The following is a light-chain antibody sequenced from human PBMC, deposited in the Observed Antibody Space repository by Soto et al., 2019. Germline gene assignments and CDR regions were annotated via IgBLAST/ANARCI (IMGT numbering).Light chain of an antibody. V-gene: IGKV3-20*01. J-gene: IGKJ1*01. CDR1: QSVTSNY. Sequence: EIVLTQSPGTLSLSPGARATPTCQTSQSVTSNYVAWYQLKPGQAPRLLIHGASSRATGIPDRFSGSGSGTDFTLTSSSLDPEDFAVYFCQQYGYSPRTFGQGTKVDIK. CDR2: GAS. CDR3: QQYGYSPRT.